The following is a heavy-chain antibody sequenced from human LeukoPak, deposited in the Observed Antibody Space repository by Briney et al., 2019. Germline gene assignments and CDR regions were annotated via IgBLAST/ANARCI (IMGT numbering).Heavy chain of an antibody. D-gene: IGHD6-19*01. CDR3: ARVPTSSGWYDYYYMDV. CDR2: IYTSGST. V-gene: IGHV4-61*02. CDR1: GGSISSGSYY. Sequence: SETLSLTCTVSGGSISSGSYYWSWIRQPAGKGLEWIGRIYTSGSTNYNPSLKSRVTISVDTSKNQFSLKLSSVTAADTAVYYCARVPTSSGWYDYYYMDVWGKGTTVTVSS. J-gene: IGHJ6*03.